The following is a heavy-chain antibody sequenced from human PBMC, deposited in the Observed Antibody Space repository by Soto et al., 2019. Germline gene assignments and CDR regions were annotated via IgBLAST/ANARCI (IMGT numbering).Heavy chain of an antibody. J-gene: IGHJ5*02. CDR1: GFTFSSYG. Sequence: QVQLVESGGGVVQPGRSLRLSCAASGFTFSSYGMHWVRQAPGKGLEWVAVIWYDGSNKYYADSVKGRFTISRDNSKNPLYLQMNSLRAEDTAVYYCARDPTMVRGVRPSWFDPWGQGTLVTVSS. CDR3: ARDPTMVRGVRPSWFDP. CDR2: IWYDGSNK. V-gene: IGHV3-33*01. D-gene: IGHD3-10*01.